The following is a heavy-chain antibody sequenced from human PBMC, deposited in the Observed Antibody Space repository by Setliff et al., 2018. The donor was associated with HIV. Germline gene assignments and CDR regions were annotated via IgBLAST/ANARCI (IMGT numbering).Heavy chain of an antibody. Sequence: NPSETLSLTCAVYGGSLSNYFWTWIRQSPGRGLEWIGEINHNENTNYNPSLKSRVTISVDTSKNQFSLKLSSVTAADTAVYYCASGIAAASPNYYYYFGMDVWGQGTTVTVSS. D-gene: IGHD6-13*01. CDR2: INHNENT. J-gene: IGHJ6*02. V-gene: IGHV4-34*01. CDR3: ASGIAAASPNYYYYFGMDV. CDR1: GGSLSNYF.